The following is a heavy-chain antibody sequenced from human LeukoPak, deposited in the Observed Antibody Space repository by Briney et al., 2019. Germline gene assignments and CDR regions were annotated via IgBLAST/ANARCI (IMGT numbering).Heavy chain of an antibody. CDR3: ARPGYYGSGMNWFDP. CDR2: IYHSGST. V-gene: IGHV4-38-2*02. CDR1: GYSISSGYY. J-gene: IGHJ5*02. D-gene: IGHD3-10*01. Sequence: SETLSLTCTVSGYSISSGYYWGWIRQPPGKGLEWIGSIYHSGSTNYNPSLKSRVTISVDTSKNQFSLKLSSVTAADTAVYYCARPGYYGSGMNWFDPWGQGTLVTVSS.